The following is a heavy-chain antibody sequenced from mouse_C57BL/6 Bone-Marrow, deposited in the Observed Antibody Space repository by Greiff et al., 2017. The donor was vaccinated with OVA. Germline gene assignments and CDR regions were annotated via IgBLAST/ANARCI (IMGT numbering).Heavy chain of an antibody. D-gene: IGHD2-5*01. V-gene: IGHV6-3*01. CDR3: TEDYYSKGVYAMDY. CDR1: GFTFSNYW. Sequence: EVMLVESGGGLVQPGGSMKLSCVASGFTFSNYWMNWVRQSPEKGLEWVAQIRLKSDNYATHYAESVKGRFTISRDDSKSSVYLQMNNLRAEDTGIYYCTEDYYSKGVYAMDYWGQGTSVTVSS. J-gene: IGHJ4*01. CDR2: IRLKSDNYAT.